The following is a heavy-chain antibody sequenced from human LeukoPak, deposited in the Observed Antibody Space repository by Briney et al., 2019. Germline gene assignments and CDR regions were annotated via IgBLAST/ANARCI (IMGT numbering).Heavy chain of an antibody. D-gene: IGHD2-2*01. CDR1: GGSISSYY. CDR2: IYYSGST. Sequence: SETLSLTCTVSGGSISSYYWGWIRQPPGKGLEWIGSIYYSGSTYYNPSLKSRVTISVDTSKNQFSLKLSSVTAADTAVYYCARQGYCSSTSCQSDYYMDVWGKGTTVTVSS. J-gene: IGHJ6*03. CDR3: ARQGYCSSTSCQSDYYMDV. V-gene: IGHV4-39*01.